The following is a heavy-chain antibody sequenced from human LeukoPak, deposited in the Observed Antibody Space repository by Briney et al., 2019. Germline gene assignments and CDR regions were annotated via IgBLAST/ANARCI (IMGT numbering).Heavy chain of an antibody. V-gene: IGHV5-51*01. CDR1: GDTFTSYW. CDR2: IYPGHSDT. J-gene: IGHJ3*02. D-gene: IGHD2-15*01. CDR3: ASPRVVAATTSHADFDI. Sequence: GESLKISCEGSGDTFTSYWIAWGRQMPGKGLEWRGIIYPGHSDTKYSPSFQGQVTISAATSISTASLQWSSLTASDTAMYFCASPRVVAATTSHADFDICGQGTLASVSS.